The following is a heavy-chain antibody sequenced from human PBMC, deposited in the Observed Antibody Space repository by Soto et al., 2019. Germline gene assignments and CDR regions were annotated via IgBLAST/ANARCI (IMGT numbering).Heavy chain of an antibody. CDR2: INSDGSNT. D-gene: IGHD2-2*01. CDR1: GFTFSNYW. CDR3: ARDTGCSTTSCYSSYGLDV. Sequence: ETLRLSCAASGFTFSNYWMHWVRLAPGKGLVWVSRINSDGSNTNYADSVKGRFTISRDNAKSTLYLQVNSLRAEDTAVYYCARDTGCSTTSCYSSYGLDVWGQGTTVTVSS. J-gene: IGHJ6*02. V-gene: IGHV3-74*01.